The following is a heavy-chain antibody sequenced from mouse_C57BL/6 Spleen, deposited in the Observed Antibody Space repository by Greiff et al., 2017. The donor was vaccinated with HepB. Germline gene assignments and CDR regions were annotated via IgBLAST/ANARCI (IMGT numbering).Heavy chain of an antibody. D-gene: IGHD2-5*01. CDR1: GYSFTSYY. J-gene: IGHJ1*03. Sequence: VQLQQSGPELVKPGASVKISCKASGYSFTSYYIPWVKQRPGQGLEWIGWIYPGSGNTKYNEKFKGKATLTADTSSSTAYMQLSSLTSEDSAVYYCARPQSNYVGYFDVWGTGTTVTVSS. CDR3: ARPQSNYVGYFDV. CDR2: IYPGSGNT. V-gene: IGHV1-66*01.